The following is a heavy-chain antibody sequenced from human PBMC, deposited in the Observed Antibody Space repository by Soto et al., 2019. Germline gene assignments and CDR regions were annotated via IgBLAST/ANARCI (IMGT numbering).Heavy chain of an antibody. V-gene: IGHV3-74*01. J-gene: IGHJ4*02. CDR1: GFTFSSYW. CDR3: ARAESLYYYDSSGYYPFDY. CDR2: INSDGSST. Sequence: PGGSLRLSCAASGFTFSSYWMHWVRQAPGKGLVWVSRINSDGSSTSYADSVKGRFTISRDNAKNTLYLQMNSLRAEDTAVYYCARAESLYYYDSSGYYPFDYWGQGTLVTVSS. D-gene: IGHD3-22*01.